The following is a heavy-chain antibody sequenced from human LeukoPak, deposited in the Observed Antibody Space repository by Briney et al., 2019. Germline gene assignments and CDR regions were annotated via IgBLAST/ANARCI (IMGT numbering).Heavy chain of an antibody. CDR2: IWYDGSNK. CDR3: ARGHYSFDY. CDR1: GFSFSTYA. Sequence: PGGSLRLSCAASGFSFSTYAMHWVRQAPGKGLEWVAVIWYDGSNKYYADSVKGRFSISRDNSKNSLYLQMNSLRDEDTAVYYCARGHYSFDYWGQGTLVTVSS. J-gene: IGHJ4*02. V-gene: IGHV3-33*08.